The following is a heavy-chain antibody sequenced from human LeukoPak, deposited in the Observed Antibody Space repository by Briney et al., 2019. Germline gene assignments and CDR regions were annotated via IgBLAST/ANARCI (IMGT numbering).Heavy chain of an antibody. CDR1: GGSISSYY. J-gene: IGHJ4*02. CDR2: IYYSGST. Sequence: PSETLSLTCTVSGGSISSYYWSWIRQPPGKGLEWIGYIYYSGSTNYNPSLKSRVTISVDTSKNQFSLKLSSVTAADTAVYHCASLSPDYWGQGTLVTVSS. CDR3: ASLSPDY. V-gene: IGHV4-59*01.